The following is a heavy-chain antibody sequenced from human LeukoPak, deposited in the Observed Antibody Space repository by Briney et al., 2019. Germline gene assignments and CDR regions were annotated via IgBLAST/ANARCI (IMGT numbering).Heavy chain of an antibody. D-gene: IGHD5-18*01. CDR3: ARRRGYSYGYFTYNWFDP. Sequence: SETLSLTCAVYGGSFSGYYWSWIRHPPRKGLEWIGEINHSGSTNYNPPLKSRVTISVDTSKNQFSLKLSSVTAADTAVYYCARRRGYSYGYFTYNWFDPWGQGTLVTVSS. V-gene: IGHV4-34*01. CDR2: INHSGST. J-gene: IGHJ5*02. CDR1: GGSFSGYY.